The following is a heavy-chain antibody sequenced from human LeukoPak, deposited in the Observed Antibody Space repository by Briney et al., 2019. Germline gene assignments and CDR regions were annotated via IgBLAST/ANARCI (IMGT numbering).Heavy chain of an antibody. D-gene: IGHD3-10*01. CDR1: GGSISSGSCY. V-gene: IGHV4-61*02. J-gene: IGHJ3*02. Sequence: SETLSLTCTVSGGSISSGSCYWSWIRQPAGKGLEWIGRIYTSGSTNYNPSLKSRVTISVDTSKNQFSLKLSSVTAADTAVYYCARDLITMVRGVTDAFDIWGQGTMVTVSS. CDR2: IYTSGST. CDR3: ARDLITMVRGVTDAFDI.